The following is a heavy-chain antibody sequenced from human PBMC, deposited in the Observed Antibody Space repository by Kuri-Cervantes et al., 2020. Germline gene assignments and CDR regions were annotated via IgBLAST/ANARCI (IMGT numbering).Heavy chain of an antibody. D-gene: IGHD2-15*01. CDR3: ARGRGCSGGSCYSSVWSGIPPYPFDP. V-gene: IGHV4-39*06. CDR2: IYYSGST. J-gene: IGHJ5*02. CDR1: GGSISDYS. Sequence: SETLSLTCTVSGGSISDYSWGWIRQPPGKGLEWIGSIYYSGSTYYNPSFKSRLTITVDTSNNQFPLKLSSVTAADTAVYFCARGRGCSGGSCYSSVWSGIPPYPFDPWGQGTLVTVSS.